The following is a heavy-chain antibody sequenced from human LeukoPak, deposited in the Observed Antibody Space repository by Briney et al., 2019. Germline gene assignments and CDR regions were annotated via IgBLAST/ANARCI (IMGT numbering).Heavy chain of an antibody. V-gene: IGHV4-59*01. J-gene: IGHJ4*02. CDR2: IYYSGST. CDR3: ARGRDCSGGSCFSGLDY. D-gene: IGHD2-15*01. Sequence: PSETLSLTCIVSGGSISSYYWSWIRQPPGKGLEWIGYIYYSGSTNYNPSLKSRVTISVDTSKNQFSLKLSSVTAADTAVYYCARGRDCSGGSCFSGLDYWGQGTLVTVSS. CDR1: GGSISSYY.